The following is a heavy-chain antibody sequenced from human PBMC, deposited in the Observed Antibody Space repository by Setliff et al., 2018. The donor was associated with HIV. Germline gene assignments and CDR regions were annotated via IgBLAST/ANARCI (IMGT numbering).Heavy chain of an antibody. J-gene: IGHJ4*02. CDR1: GGSIRSTSHY. Sequence: SETLSLTCTVSGGSIRSTSHYWGWIRQPPGKGLEWIGSIYYSGSTHYNPSLQSRVTISVDKSKSQFSLKLNSVTAADTAVYYCGGNGYYSIDYWGQGTLVTVSS. CDR3: GGNGYYSIDY. V-gene: IGHV4-39*07. D-gene: IGHD3-22*01. CDR2: IYYSGST.